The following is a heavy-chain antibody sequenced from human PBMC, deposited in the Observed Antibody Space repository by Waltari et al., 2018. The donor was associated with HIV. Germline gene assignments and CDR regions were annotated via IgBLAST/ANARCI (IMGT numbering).Heavy chain of an antibody. Sequence: EVQLLESGGGLIEPGGALRLPCVGSGYLFSSYATSWVRQAPGKGLEGVSGISGSGNSTYYAGSVKGRFIISRDNSKNTVFLQMNSLRAEDTAVYYCAKGDCNSPSCPFDFWGQVTLVTVSS. V-gene: IGHV3-23*01. CDR2: ISGSGNST. CDR1: GYLFSSYA. J-gene: IGHJ4*02. CDR3: AKGDCNSPSCPFDF. D-gene: IGHD2-2*01.